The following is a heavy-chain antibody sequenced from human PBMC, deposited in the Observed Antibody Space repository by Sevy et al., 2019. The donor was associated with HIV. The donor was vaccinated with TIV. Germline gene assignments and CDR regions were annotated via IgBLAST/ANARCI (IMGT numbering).Heavy chain of an antibody. V-gene: IGHV3-23*01. Sequence: GGSLRLSCAASGFTFSDYAMNWVRQAPGKGLEWFSAINGKGRSTHYTDSVEGRFTISRDNAKSTLYLEMNSLRVEDTAVYYCAKTINSGGGVVPAANYYYYGLDVWGQGTTVTVSS. CDR3: AKTINSGGGVVPAANYYYYGLDV. CDR2: INGKGRST. J-gene: IGHJ6*02. D-gene: IGHD2-2*01. CDR1: GFTFSDYA.